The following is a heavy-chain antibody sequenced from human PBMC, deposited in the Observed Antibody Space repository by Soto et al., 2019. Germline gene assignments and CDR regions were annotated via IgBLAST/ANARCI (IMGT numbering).Heavy chain of an antibody. Sequence: PSETLSLTCTVSGGSVSSGSYYWSWIRQPPGKGLEWIGYIYNSGSTNYNPSLKSRVTISVDTSKNHFSLRMSSVTAADTAVYYCARESHSGSYYFDYWGRGTLVTVSS. D-gene: IGHD3-10*01. J-gene: IGHJ4*02. CDR1: GGSVSSGSYY. V-gene: IGHV4-61*03. CDR3: ARESHSGSYYFDY. CDR2: IYNSGST.